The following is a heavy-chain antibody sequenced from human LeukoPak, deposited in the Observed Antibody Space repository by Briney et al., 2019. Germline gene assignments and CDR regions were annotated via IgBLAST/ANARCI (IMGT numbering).Heavy chain of an antibody. CDR1: GYRFTNYW. CDR3: ARARYCSSTSCPSPYYYYYMDV. CDR2: IYPGDSDT. J-gene: IGHJ6*03. Sequence: GEPLKISCKASGYRFTNYWIGWVRQMPGKGLGWMGIIYPGDSDTRYSPSFQGQVTISADKSISTAYLQWSSPKASDTAMYYCARARYCSSTSCPSPYYYYYMDVWGKGTTVTVSS. V-gene: IGHV5-51*01. D-gene: IGHD2-2*01.